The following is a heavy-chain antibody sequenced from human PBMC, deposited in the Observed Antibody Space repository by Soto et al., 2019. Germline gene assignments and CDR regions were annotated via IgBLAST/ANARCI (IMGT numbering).Heavy chain of an antibody. D-gene: IGHD4-4*01. CDR2: ITGSANTT. V-gene: IGHV3-23*01. Sequence: EVQLLESGGGLVQPGGSLRLSCSASGFSVSTYAMNWVRQAPGKGLEWVSVITGSANTTYYADSVKGRFTISRDNSKNTLYLQMNSLRADHTAVYYCAKGRNDFDYWGQGTLVTVSS. CDR1: GFSVSTYA. CDR3: AKGRNDFDY. J-gene: IGHJ4*02.